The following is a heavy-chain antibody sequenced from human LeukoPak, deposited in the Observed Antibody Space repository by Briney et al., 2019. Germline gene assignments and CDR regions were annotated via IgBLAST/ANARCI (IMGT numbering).Heavy chain of an antibody. CDR2: MCDSGST. V-gene: IGHV4-39*01. CDR3: AKNISSVGGAFSYSSGAFDI. CDR1: GGSMNSIGYD. Sequence: PSETLSLTCTVSGGSMNSIGYDWGWLRQPRGKGLEWIGSMCDSGSTYDKRAGESRLTITVNTSKNRFFLQLTSVTATDTAMYYCAKNISSVGGAFSYSSGAFDIWGQGTMVTVSS. D-gene: IGHD3-10*01. J-gene: IGHJ3*02.